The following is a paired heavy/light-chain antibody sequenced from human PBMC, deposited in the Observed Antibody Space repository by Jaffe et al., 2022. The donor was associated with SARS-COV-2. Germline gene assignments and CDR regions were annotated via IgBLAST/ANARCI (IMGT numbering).Light chain of an antibody. CDR1: NIGSKS. CDR2: YDS. CDR3: QVWDSSSDLVV. J-gene: IGLJ2*01. Sequence: SYVLTQPPSVSVAPGKTARITCGGNNIGSKSVHWYQQKPGQAPVLVIYYDSDRPSGIPERFSGSNSGNTATLTISRVEAGDEADYYCQVWDSSSDLVVFGGGTKLTVL. V-gene: IGLV3-21*04.
Heavy chain of an antibody. CDR3: ARNYGSGSYPLRGDYMDV. V-gene: IGHV2-5*02. J-gene: IGHJ6*03. CDR1: GFSLSTSGVG. CDR2: IYWDDDK. Sequence: QITLKESGPTLVKPTQTLTLTCTFSGFSLSTSGVGVGWIRQPPGKALEWLALIYWDDDKRYSPSLKSRLTITKDTSKNQVVLTMTNMDPVDTATYYCARNYGSGSYPLRGDYMDVWGKGTTVTVSS. D-gene: IGHD3-10*01.